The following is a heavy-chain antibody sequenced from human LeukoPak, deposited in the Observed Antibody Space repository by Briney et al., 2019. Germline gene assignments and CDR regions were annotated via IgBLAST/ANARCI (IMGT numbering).Heavy chain of an antibody. CDR2: IIPIFGTA. D-gene: IGHD3-10*01. CDR3: ATPGDYYGSGSPFDY. V-gene: IGHV1-69*06. Sequence: ASVKVSCEASGGTFSSYAISWVRQAPGQGLEWMGGIIPIFGTANYAQKFQGRVTITADKSTSTAYMELSSLRSEDTAVYYCATPGDYYGSGSPFDYWGQGTLVTVSS. J-gene: IGHJ4*02. CDR1: GGTFSSYA.